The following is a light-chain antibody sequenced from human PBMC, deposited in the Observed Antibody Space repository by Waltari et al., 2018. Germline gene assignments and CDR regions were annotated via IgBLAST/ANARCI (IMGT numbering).Light chain of an antibody. Sequence: QPVLTQSPSASASLGASVKLTCTLSTGHSDFAIAWHQQQPERGPRYLMKLNSAGSHTKGDEIPVRFSGSSSGAWRYLTISSLQPEDEAAYYCQTWCSGIVTFGGGTRLTVL. V-gene: IGLV4-69*01. CDR1: TGHSDFA. CDR3: QTWCSGIVT. J-gene: IGLJ2*01. CDR2: LNSAGSH.